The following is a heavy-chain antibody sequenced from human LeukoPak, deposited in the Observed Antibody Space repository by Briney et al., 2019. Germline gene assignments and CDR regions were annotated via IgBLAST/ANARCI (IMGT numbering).Heavy chain of an antibody. CDR2: ISSSSSYI. J-gene: IGHJ4*02. Sequence: GGSLRLSCAASGFTFSSYSMNWVRQAPGKGLEWVSSISSSSSYIYYADSVKGRFTISRDNAKNSLYLQMNSLRAEDTAVYYCAKDAYYYDSSGYPGDFDYWGQGTLVTVSS. CDR3: AKDAYYYDSSGYPGDFDY. D-gene: IGHD3-22*01. V-gene: IGHV3-21*04. CDR1: GFTFSSYS.